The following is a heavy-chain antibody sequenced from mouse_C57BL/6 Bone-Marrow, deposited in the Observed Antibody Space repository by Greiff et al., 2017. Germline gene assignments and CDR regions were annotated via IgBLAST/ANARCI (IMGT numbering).Heavy chain of an antibody. D-gene: IGHD1-1*01. CDR2: ISSGSSTI. CDR1: GFTFSDYG. V-gene: IGHV5-17*01. J-gene: IGHJ2*01. CDR3: ARREGYYGSSLDY. Sequence: EVKLVEPGGGLVKPGGSLKLSCAASGFTFSDYGMPWVRQAPETGLEWVAYISSGSSTIYYADTVKGRFTISRDNAKNTLVQQMTSLRSEDTAMYYCARREGYYGSSLDYWGQGTTLTVSS.